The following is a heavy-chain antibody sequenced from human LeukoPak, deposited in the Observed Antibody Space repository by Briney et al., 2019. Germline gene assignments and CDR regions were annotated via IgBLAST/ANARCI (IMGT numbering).Heavy chain of an antibody. CDR2: IYYSGST. CDR3: ARHSTYYYDSSGYPRGWYFDL. J-gene: IGHJ2*01. D-gene: IGHD3-22*01. V-gene: IGHV4-39*01. CDR1: GGSISSSSYY. Sequence: SETLSLTCTVSGGSISSSSYYWSWIRQPPGKGLEWIGSIYYSGSTYYNPSLKSRVTISVDTSKNQFSLKLSSVTAADTAVYYCARHSTYYYDSSGYPRGWYFDLWGRGTLVTVSS.